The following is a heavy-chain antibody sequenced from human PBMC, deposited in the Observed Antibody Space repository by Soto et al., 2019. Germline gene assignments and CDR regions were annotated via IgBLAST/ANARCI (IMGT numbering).Heavy chain of an antibody. D-gene: IGHD3-10*01. CDR1: GGTFSSYA. V-gene: IGHV1-69*13. Sequence: SVTVSCKASGGTFSSYAIIWVRQAPGQLLEWMVGIVPIFGTANYAQKFQGRVTITADESTSTAYMELSSLRSEDTAVYYCARDEGSGSYTDYYYYYGMDVWGQGTTVTVSS. J-gene: IGHJ6*02. CDR3: ARDEGSGSYTDYYYYYGMDV. CDR2: IVPIFGTA.